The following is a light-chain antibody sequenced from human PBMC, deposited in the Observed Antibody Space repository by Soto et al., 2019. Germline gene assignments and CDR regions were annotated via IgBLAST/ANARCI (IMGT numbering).Light chain of an antibody. CDR3: SSYISSSTFVV. CDR1: SSDIGVYDF. J-gene: IGLJ2*01. CDR2: EVS. V-gene: IGLV2-14*01. Sequence: QSVLTQPPSASGSPGQSVTISCTGTSSDIGVYDFVSWYQQHPGKAPKVIITEVSNRPSGVSNRFSGSKSGNTASLTISGLQAEDEADYYCSSYISSSTFVVFGGGTKLTVL.